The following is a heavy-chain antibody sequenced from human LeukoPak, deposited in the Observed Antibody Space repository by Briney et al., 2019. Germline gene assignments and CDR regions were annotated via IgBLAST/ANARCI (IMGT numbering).Heavy chain of an antibody. D-gene: IGHD3-22*01. CDR3: ARDRGYYYDSSGTFDY. Sequence: ASVKVSCKASGYTFTNHGITWVRQAPGQGLEWMGWISAYNGNTNYAQKFQGRVTMTTDTSTSTAYMELRSLRSDDTAVYYCARDRGYYYDSSGTFDYWGQGTLVTVSS. J-gene: IGHJ4*02. CDR2: ISAYNGNT. CDR1: GYTFTNHG. V-gene: IGHV1-18*01.